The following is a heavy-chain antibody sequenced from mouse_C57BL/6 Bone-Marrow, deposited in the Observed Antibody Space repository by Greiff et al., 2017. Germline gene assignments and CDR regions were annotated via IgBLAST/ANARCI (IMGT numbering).Heavy chain of an antibody. CDR3: ARGSSSPWFAY. CDR1: GYTFTGYW. J-gene: IGHJ3*01. D-gene: IGHD1-1*01. CDR2: ILPGSGST. V-gene: IGHV1-9*01. Sequence: QVQLQQSGAELMKPGASVKLSCKATGYTFTGYWIAWVKQRPGHGLEWIGEILPGSGSTNSNGKFKGKATFTADTSSNTAYMQLSSLTTEDSAIYYCARGSSSPWFAYWGQGTLVTVSA.